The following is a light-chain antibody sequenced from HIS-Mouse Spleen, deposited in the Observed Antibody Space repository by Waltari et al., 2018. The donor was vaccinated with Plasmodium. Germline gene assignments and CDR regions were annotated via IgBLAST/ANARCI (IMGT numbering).Light chain of an antibody. Sequence: IQMTHSRSSLSASVGDRVTITCQASQDISNYLNWYQQKPGKAPKLLIYDASNLETGVPSRFSGSGSGTDFTFTISSLQPEDIATYYCQQYDNLPPYTFGQGTKLEIK. CDR1: QDISNY. V-gene: IGKV1-33*01. CDR3: QQYDNLPPYT. CDR2: DAS. J-gene: IGKJ2*01.